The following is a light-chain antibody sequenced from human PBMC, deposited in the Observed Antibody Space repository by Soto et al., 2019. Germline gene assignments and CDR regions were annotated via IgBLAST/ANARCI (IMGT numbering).Light chain of an antibody. CDR2: DVT. V-gene: IGLV2-14*03. Sequence: QSALTQPASVSASPGQSIAISCTGTDSDIGGYDHVSWYQQHPGKAPKLSIYDVTNRPSGVSSRFSGSKAGRTASLTISGLQTEDEADYYCSSHTSSTALVFGTGTKVTVL. CDR3: SSHTSSTALV. J-gene: IGLJ1*01. CDR1: DSDIGGYDH.